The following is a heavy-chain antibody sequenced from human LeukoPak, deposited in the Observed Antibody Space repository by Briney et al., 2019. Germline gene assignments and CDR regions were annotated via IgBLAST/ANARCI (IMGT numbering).Heavy chain of an antibody. V-gene: IGHV4-34*01. CDR3: ARGQPADDY. CDR1: GGSFSDYY. J-gene: IGHJ4*02. Sequence: SETLSLTCAVYGGSFSDYYRSWIRQPPGKGLEWIGEINHSGSTNYNPSLKSRVTMSVDTSKSQFSLKLSSVTAADTAVYYCARGQPADDYWGQGTLVTVSS. D-gene: IGHD2-2*01. CDR2: INHSGST.